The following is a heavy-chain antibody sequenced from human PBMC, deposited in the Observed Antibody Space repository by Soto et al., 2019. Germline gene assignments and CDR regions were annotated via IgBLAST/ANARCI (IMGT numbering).Heavy chain of an antibody. CDR3: ARTYGSGDYFLPFEY. CDR1: GYMFNTYG. V-gene: IGHV1-18*01. Sequence: QVQLLQSGAEVKKPGASVKVSCKASGYMFNTYGITWVRQAPGQGLEWMGWISVYNGNIDYAQKFEGRVTMTTATSTSTAYMEMKSLTSDDTAVYYCARTYGSGDYFLPFEYWGQGTPVSVSS. D-gene: IGHD3-10*01. CDR2: ISVYNGNI. J-gene: IGHJ4*02.